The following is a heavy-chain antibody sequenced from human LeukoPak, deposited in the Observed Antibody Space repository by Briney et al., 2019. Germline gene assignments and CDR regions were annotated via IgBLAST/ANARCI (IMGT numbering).Heavy chain of an antibody. V-gene: IGHV4-59*08. CDR3: ARHTLWFGELHV. D-gene: IGHD3-10*01. CDR1: GGSISSYY. CDR2: IFYSGST. Sequence: SSETLSLTCTVSGGSISSYYWNWIRQPPGKGLEWIGYIFYSGSTYYNPSLKSRVTISVDTSKNQFSLKLSSVTAADTAVYYCARHTLWFGELHVWGKGTTVTISS. J-gene: IGHJ6*04.